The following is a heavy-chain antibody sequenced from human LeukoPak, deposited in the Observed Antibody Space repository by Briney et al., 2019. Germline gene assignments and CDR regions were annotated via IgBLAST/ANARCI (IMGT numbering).Heavy chain of an antibody. D-gene: IGHD1-26*01. CDR3: AHDVGIVPFDY. V-gene: IGHV3-30*02. Sequence: PGGSLRLSCAASGFIFSSYGIHWVRQAPGKGLEWVAFIRYDGSNIYFADCVKGRFTISRDRSKNIVFLQMNSPRPEDTAVYYCAHDVGIVPFDYWGQGTLVTVSS. CDR1: GFIFSSYG. CDR2: IRYDGSNI. J-gene: IGHJ4*02.